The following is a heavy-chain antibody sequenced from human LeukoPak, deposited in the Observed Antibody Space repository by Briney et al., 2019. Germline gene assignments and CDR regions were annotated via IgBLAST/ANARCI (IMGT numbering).Heavy chain of an antibody. J-gene: IGHJ4*02. CDR2: IKQDGSEK. CDR1: GFTFSSYW. CDR3: ARRNMYYYDSSGYYFDY. D-gene: IGHD3-22*01. Sequence: GGSLRLSCSASGFTFSSYWMSWVRQAPGKGLEWVANIKQDGSEKYYVDSVKGRFTISRDNAKNSLYLQMNSLRAEDTAVYYCARRNMYYYDSSGYYFDYWGQGTLVTVSS. V-gene: IGHV3-7*01.